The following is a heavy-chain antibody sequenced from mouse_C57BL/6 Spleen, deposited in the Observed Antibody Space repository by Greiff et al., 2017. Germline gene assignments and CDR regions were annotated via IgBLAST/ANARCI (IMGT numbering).Heavy chain of an antibody. Sequence: EVKLMESGGGLVKPGGSLKLSCAASGFTFSSYAMSWVRQTPEKRLEWVATISDGGSYTYYPDNVKGRFTISRDNAKNNLYLQMSHLKSEDTAMYYCAREGTVVAPFDYWGQGTTLTVSS. CDR3: AREGTVVAPFDY. CDR2: ISDGGSYT. CDR1: GFTFSSYA. D-gene: IGHD1-1*01. V-gene: IGHV5-4*01. J-gene: IGHJ2*01.